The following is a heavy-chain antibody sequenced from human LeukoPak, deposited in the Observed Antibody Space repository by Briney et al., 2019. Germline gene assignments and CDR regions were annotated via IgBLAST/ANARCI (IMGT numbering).Heavy chain of an antibody. D-gene: IGHD1-14*01. V-gene: IGHV4-39*01. CDR2: IYYSGST. Sequence: PSETLSLTCTVSGGSISSNSYSWGWVRQPPGKGLEWIGHIYYSGSTSYNPSLKSRVTVSVDTSKNQFSLKLSSVTTADTAVYYCARLPETRGYFDFWGQGTLVTVSS. CDR1: GGSISSNSYS. CDR3: ARLPETRGYFDF. J-gene: IGHJ4*02.